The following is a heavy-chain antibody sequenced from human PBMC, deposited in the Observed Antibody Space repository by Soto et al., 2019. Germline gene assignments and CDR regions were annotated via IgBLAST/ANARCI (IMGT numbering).Heavy chain of an antibody. J-gene: IGHJ6*02. Sequence: QVLLVQSGTDVKNPGASVKVSCKASGYVFGDFYLHWVRLAPGKGPEWMGWINPHSGATHYSKSFQGRVTLTSDTSRSTDYMELRSLRSDDTALYYCARDGEXXXXGSCSYFFYYGMDAWGQGTAVTVSS. CDR2: INPHSGAT. CDR1: GYVFGDFY. D-gene: IGHD3-10*01. CDR3: ARDGEXXXXGSCSYFFYYGMDA. V-gene: IGHV1-2*02.